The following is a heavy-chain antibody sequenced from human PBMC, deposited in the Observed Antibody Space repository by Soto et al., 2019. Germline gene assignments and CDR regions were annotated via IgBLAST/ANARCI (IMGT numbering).Heavy chain of an antibody. J-gene: IGHJ4*02. CDR2: ISSSGSTI. CDR3: ARDRDWAFDY. Sequence: GGSLRLSCAVSGFTFITYSMNWVRQAPEKGLEWVSYISSSGSTIYYADSVKGRFTISRDNDKNSLYLLMNSLRAEDMAVYYCARDRDWAFDYWGQGTLVTVSS. V-gene: IGHV3-48*01. CDR1: GFTFITYS. D-gene: IGHD3-9*01.